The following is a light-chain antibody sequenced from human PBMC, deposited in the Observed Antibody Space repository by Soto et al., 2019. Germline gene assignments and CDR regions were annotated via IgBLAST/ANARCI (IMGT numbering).Light chain of an antibody. CDR2: KAS. CDR3: QQYNNYPRT. J-gene: IGKJ1*01. V-gene: IGKV1-5*03. Sequence: DIQMTQSPSTLSAPVGARVTITGRAIRIIGSWLACYQQKPGKAPKVLIYKASSLESGVPSRFSGSGSGTEFTLTISSLQPDDFGTYYCQQYNNYPRTFGQGTKVEV. CDR1: RIIGSW.